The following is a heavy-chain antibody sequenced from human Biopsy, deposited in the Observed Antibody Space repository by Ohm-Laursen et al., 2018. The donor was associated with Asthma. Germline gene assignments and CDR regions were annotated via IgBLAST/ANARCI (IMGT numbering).Heavy chain of an antibody. CDR3: ARDVVWFREVGGMDV. D-gene: IGHD3-10*01. Sequence: RSLRLSCAAAGFILSNYDMHWVRQAPGKGLEWVAVISYDGSTKYSADSVKGRFIVSRDISKNILSLQMNSLRPEDTAVYYCARDVVWFREVGGMDVWGQGTTVTVSS. V-gene: IGHV3-30*03. CDR2: ISYDGSTK. CDR1: GFILSNYD. J-gene: IGHJ6*02.